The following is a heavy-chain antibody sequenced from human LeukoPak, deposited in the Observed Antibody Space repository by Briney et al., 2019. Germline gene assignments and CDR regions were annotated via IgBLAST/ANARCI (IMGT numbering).Heavy chain of an antibody. Sequence: PSETLSLTCTVSGGSISSYYWSWIRQPPGKGLEWIGYIYHSGSTYYNPSLKSRVTISVDRSKNQFSLKLSSVTAADTAVYYCARSSSGYYGDYFDYWGQGTLVTVSS. CDR1: GGSISSYY. J-gene: IGHJ4*02. CDR3: ARSSSGYYGDYFDY. D-gene: IGHD3-22*01. V-gene: IGHV4-59*12. CDR2: IYHSGST.